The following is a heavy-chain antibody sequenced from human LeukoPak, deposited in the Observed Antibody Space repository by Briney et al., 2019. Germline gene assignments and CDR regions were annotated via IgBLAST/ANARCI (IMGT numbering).Heavy chain of an antibody. CDR1: GDSVSSGY. CDR2: IQDSGIT. D-gene: IGHD2-15*01. CDR3: AGRGHRYSRD. Sequence: SETLSLICNVSGDSVSSGYWSWIRQSQGKGLEWIGYIQDSGITDYNPSLKSRLLMSLDISKNQFSLNLRSVTAADTAVYYCAGRGHRYSRDWGQGILVTISS. V-gene: IGHV4-4*09. J-gene: IGHJ1*01.